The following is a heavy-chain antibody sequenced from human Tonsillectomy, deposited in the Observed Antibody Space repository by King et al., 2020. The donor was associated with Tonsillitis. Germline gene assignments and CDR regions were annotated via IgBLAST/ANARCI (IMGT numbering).Heavy chain of an antibody. V-gene: IGHV3-11*05. CDR1: GFTFSDYY. J-gene: IGHJ5*02. CDR2: ISSSSIYI. D-gene: IGHD2-2*01. CDR3: AREVPAATNWFDP. Sequence: VQLVESGGGLVKPGGSLRLSCAASGFTFSDYYMSWIRQAPGKGLEWFSYISSSSIYINYADSVKGRFTISRDNAKNSLYLQMNSLRAEDTAVYYCAREVPAATNWFDPWGQGTPVTVSS.